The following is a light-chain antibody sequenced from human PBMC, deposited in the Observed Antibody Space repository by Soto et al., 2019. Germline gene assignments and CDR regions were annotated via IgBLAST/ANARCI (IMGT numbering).Light chain of an antibody. Sequence: EIVLTQSPGTLSLSPGETATLSCRASQSLSSDDFAWYHQKPGQAPRLPIYSTSRRTTGIPDRFSASGSGTDFTLTISRLEPEDFAVYYCQKYDNLPCTFGQGTKLEIK. CDR3: QKYDNLPCT. J-gene: IGKJ2*02. CDR2: STS. V-gene: IGKV3-20*01. CDR1: QSLSSDD.